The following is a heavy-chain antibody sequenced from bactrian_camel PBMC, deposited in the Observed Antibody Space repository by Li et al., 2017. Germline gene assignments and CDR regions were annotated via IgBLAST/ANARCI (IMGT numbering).Heavy chain of an antibody. Sequence: QLVESGGGSVQPGGSLTLSCAGTGMFFITYCMAWFRQAPGKEREEVASTNVDGTLNYATFVGGRFTIDKDNAKNVLTLQMNSLEPEDTATYYCAASQKVPLVGCRKGFFELWGQGTQVTVS. CDR2: TNVDGTL. CDR1: GMFFITYC. CDR3: AASQKVPLVGCRKGFFEL. D-gene: IGHD7*01. J-gene: IGHJ4*01. V-gene: IGHV3S53*01.